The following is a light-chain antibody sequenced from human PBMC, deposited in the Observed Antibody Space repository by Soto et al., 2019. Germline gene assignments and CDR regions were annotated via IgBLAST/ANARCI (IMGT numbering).Light chain of an antibody. V-gene: IGKV3-15*01. CDR2: GAS. J-gene: IGKJ1*01. CDR3: QQYYDWQRT. Sequence: DTVMTQSPVTLSGSPGERVTLSCRASQGIISNLAWYQQKRGQAPRVLIYGASTRATGVPDRFSGSGSGTELSLSVTSLQSEDSAMYYCQQYYDWQRTVGQGTKVDIK. CDR1: QGIISN.